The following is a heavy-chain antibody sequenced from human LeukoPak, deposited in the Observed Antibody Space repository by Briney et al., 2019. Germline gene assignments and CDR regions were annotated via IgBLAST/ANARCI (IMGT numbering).Heavy chain of an antibody. CDR3: AREDDSSGYYSYSY. D-gene: IGHD3-22*01. CDR1: GLTFSGYG. Sequence: GGSLRLSCEASGLTFSGYGMSWFGKAPGKGLKWLANIKQDGSEKYYVDSVKGRFTISRDNAKNSLYLQMNSLRAEDTAVYYCAREDDSSGYYSYSYWGQGTLVTVSS. V-gene: IGHV3-7*01. CDR2: IKQDGSEK. J-gene: IGHJ4*02.